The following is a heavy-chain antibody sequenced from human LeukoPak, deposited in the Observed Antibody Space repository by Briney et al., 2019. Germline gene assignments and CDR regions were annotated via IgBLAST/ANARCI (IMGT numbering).Heavy chain of an antibody. V-gene: IGHV3-30*18. CDR2: ISYDGANK. D-gene: IGHD3-3*01. Sequence: PGGSLRLSCAASGFTFSSFAMHWVRQAPGKGLEWVALISYDGANKYYADSVKGRFTISRDNSKNTLYLQMNSLRPEDTAVYYCAEVGHYHDFDYWGQGTLVTVSS. CDR3: AEVGHYHDFDY. CDR1: GFTFSSFA. J-gene: IGHJ4*02.